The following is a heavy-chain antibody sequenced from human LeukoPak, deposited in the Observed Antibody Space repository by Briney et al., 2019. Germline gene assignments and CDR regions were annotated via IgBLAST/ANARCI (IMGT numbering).Heavy chain of an antibody. CDR1: GGSISSGSYY. D-gene: IGHD2-15*01. V-gene: IGHV4-61*02. J-gene: IGHJ4*02. CDR2: IYTSGST. Sequence: SETLSLTCTVSGGSISSGSYYWSWIRQPAGKGREWIGRIYTSGSTNYNPSLKSRVTISVDTSKNQFSLKLSSVTAADTAVYYCARDHSITQFDYWGQGTLVTVSS. CDR3: ARDHSITQFDY.